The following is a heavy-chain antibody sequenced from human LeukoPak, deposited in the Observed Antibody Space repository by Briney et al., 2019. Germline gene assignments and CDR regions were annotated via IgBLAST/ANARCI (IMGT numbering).Heavy chain of an antibody. Sequence: NPGGSLRLSCAASGLFFSTNWMSWVRQAPGKGLEWIGEINHSGSTNYNPSLKSRVTISVDTSKNQFSLKLSSVTAADTAVYYCARWGRWLQLRRQYYFDYWGQGTLVTVSS. CDR3: ARWGRWLQLRRQYYFDY. CDR1: GLFFSTNW. CDR2: INHSGST. D-gene: IGHD5-24*01. J-gene: IGHJ4*02. V-gene: IGHV4-4*02.